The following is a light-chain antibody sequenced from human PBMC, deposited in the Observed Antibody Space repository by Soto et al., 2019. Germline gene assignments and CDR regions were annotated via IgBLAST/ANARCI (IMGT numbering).Light chain of an antibody. CDR3: QQYNKWLSGR. Sequence: IVMTHSPATLSLSPGERATLSCRASQSVSSNLAWYQQKPGQAPRLLIYGSSPRATGIQARFSGSGSGTELTPKISRMKSEDFAVYYCQQYNKWLSGRFGQGTKVDI. J-gene: IGKJ1*01. CDR2: GSS. CDR1: QSVSSN. V-gene: IGKV3-15*01.